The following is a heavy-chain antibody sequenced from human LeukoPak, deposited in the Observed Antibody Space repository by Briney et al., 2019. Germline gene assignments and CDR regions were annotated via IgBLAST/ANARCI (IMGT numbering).Heavy chain of an antibody. J-gene: IGHJ4*02. D-gene: IGHD6-19*01. V-gene: IGHV4-34*01. CDR2: INHSGST. Sequence: SETLSLTCAVYGGSFSGYYWSWIRQPPGKGLEWIGEINHSGSTNYNPSLKSRVTISVDTSKNQFSLKLSSVTAADTAVYYCARDPVGYSSGHFDSWGQGNLVTVSS. CDR3: ARDPVGYSSGHFDS. CDR1: GGSFSGYY.